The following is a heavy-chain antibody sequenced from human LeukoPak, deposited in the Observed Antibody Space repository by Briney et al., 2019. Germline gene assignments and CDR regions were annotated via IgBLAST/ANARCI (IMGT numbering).Heavy chain of an antibody. D-gene: IGHD6-6*01. CDR3: ARGSAARPYDY. Sequence: PSETLSLTCTVSGGSISSYYWSWIRQPPGKGLEWIGYIYYSGSTNYSPSLKSRVTISVDTSKNQFSLKLSSVTAADTAVYYCARGSAARPYDYWGQGTLVTVSS. CDR2: IYYSGST. V-gene: IGHV4-59*01. J-gene: IGHJ4*02. CDR1: GGSISSYY.